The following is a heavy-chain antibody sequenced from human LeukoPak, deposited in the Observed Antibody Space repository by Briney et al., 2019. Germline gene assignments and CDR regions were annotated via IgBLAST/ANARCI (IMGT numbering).Heavy chain of an antibody. V-gene: IGHV3-23*01. CDR3: ANTFSPYDYGDY. J-gene: IGHJ4*02. CDR1: GFTFSSYA. Sequence: GGSLRLSCAASGFTFSSYAMSWVRQAPGKGLEWVSAISYSGGSTYYADSVKGRFTISRDNSKNTLYLQMNSLRAEDTAVYYCANTFSPYDYGDYWGQGTLVTVSS. D-gene: IGHD2/OR15-2a*01. CDR2: ISYSGGST.